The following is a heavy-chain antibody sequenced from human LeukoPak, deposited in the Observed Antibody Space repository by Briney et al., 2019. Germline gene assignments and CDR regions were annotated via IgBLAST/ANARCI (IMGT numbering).Heavy chain of an antibody. CDR1: GFTFSSYA. J-gene: IGHJ3*02. D-gene: IGHD2-2*01. V-gene: IGHV3-30-3*02. CDR2: ISYDGSNK. Sequence: TGGSLRLSCAASGFTFSSYAMHWVRQAPGKGLEWVAVISYDGSNKYYADSVKGRFTISRDNSKNTLYLQMNSLRAEDTAVYYCAKNQLLGDAFDIWGQGTMVTVSS. CDR3: AKNQLLGDAFDI.